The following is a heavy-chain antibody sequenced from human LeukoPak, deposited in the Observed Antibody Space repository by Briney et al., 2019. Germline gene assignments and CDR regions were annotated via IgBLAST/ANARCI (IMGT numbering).Heavy chain of an antibody. CDR3: ARDTGGANFDH. CDR1: GGSISSHY. D-gene: IGHD2-8*02. CDR2: IYHSGSN. V-gene: IGHV4-59*11. J-gene: IGHJ4*02. Sequence: SETLSLTCTVYGGSISSHYWSWIRQPPGKGLEWIGYIYHSGSNNYNPSLKSRVTISVDTSKNQFSLKLSSVTAADTAVYYCARDTGGANFDHWGQGTLVTVSS.